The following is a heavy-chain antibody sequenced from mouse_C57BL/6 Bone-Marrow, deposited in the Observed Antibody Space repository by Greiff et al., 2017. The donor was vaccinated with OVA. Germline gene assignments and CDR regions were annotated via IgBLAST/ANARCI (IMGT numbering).Heavy chain of an antibody. CDR2: INPSSGYT. D-gene: IGHD1-1*01. Sequence: QVQLQQSGAELARPGASVKMSCKASGYTFTSYTMHWVKQRPGQGLEWIGYINPSSGYTKYNQKFKDKATLTADKSSSTAYMQLSSLTSEDSAVYDCARSLFYYYGPYAMDYWGQGTSVTVSS. CDR1: GYTFTSYT. J-gene: IGHJ4*01. CDR3: ARSLFYYYGPYAMDY. V-gene: IGHV1-4*01.